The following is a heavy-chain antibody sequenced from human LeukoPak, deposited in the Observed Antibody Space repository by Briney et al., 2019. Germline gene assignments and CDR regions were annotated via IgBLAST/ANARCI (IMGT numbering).Heavy chain of an antibody. CDR1: GGTFSSYA. D-gene: IGHD3-16*02. V-gene: IGHV1-69*05. CDR3: AKEFLPLSSLGELSLLD. J-gene: IGHJ4*02. CDR2: IIPIFGTA. Sequence: SVKVSCKASGGTFSSYAISWVRQAPGQGLEWMGGIIPIFGTANYAQKFQGRVTITTDESTSTAYMELSSLRAEDTALYYCAKEFLPLSSLGELSLLDWGQGTLVTVSS.